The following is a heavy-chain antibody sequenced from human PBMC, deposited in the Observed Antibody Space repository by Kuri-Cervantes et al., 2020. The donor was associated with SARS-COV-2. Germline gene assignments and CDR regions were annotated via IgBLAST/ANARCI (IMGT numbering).Heavy chain of an antibody. CDR2: TSFEARPR. V-gene: IGHV3-30*18. Sequence: GESLKISCVGSGFTFSDFGMHWVRQAPGKGLEWLAVTSFEARPRYNEESVKGRFTISRDNSKNTVYLQLSDLRAEDTAMYYCAKDRGYCTATSCRHFDHWGQGISVTVSS. J-gene: IGHJ4*02. D-gene: IGHD2-8*02. CDR3: AKDRGYCTATSCRHFDH. CDR1: GFTFSDFG.